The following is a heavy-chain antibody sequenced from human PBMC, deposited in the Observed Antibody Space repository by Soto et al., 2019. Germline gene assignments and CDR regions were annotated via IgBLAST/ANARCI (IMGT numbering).Heavy chain of an antibody. D-gene: IGHD4-17*01. Sequence: EVQLVASGGGFVKPGESLRLSCAGSGLTFSDVRMTWVRQAPGKGLEWIGRIQKKSDGGTTDYPVDVRGRFTISRDDSKNTLYLQLSSLKTEDAAVYYCAADYGWAFNVWGLGTMVTVSS. CDR3: AADYGWAFNV. V-gene: IGHV3-15*01. CDR2: IQKKSDGGTT. J-gene: IGHJ3*01. CDR1: GLTFSDVR.